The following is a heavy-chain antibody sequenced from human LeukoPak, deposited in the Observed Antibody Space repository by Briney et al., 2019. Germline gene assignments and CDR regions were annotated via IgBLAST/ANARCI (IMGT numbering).Heavy chain of an antibody. Sequence: SQTLSLTCAVSGGSISSCGYSWSWIRQPPGKGLEWIGYIYHSGSTYYNPSLKSRVTISVDRSKNQFSLKLSSVTAADTAVYYCARGTRYDILTGYSFDYWGQGTLVTVSS. J-gene: IGHJ4*02. CDR1: GGSISSCGYS. CDR3: ARGTRYDILTGYSFDY. D-gene: IGHD3-9*01. V-gene: IGHV4-30-2*01. CDR2: IYHSGST.